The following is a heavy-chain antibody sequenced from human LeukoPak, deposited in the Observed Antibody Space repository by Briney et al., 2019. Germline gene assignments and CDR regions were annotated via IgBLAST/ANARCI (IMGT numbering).Heavy chain of an antibody. D-gene: IGHD3-22*01. J-gene: IGHJ4*01. CDR1: GGSISSYY. Sequence: SETLSLTCTVSGGSISSYYWSWIRQPPGKGLEWIGYIYYSGSTNYNPSLKSRVTISVDTSKNQISLKLTSVTAADTAVYFCARHRDYYDTWGRGTLVTVSS. V-gene: IGHV4-59*08. CDR2: IYYSGST. CDR3: ARHRDYYDT.